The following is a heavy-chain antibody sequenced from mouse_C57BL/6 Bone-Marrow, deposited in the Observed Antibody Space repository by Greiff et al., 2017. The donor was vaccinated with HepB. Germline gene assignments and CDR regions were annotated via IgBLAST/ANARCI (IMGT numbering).Heavy chain of an antibody. V-gene: IGHV1-63*01. CDR1: GYTFTNYW. Sequence: QVQLQRSGAELVRPGTSVKMSCKASGYTFTNYWIGWAKQRPGHGLEWIGDIYPGGGYTNYNEKFKGKATLTADKSSSTAYMQFSSLTSEDSAIYYCARYYYGSSLYWYFDVWGTGTTVTVSS. CDR3: ARYYYGSSLYWYFDV. J-gene: IGHJ1*03. CDR2: IYPGGGYT. D-gene: IGHD1-1*01.